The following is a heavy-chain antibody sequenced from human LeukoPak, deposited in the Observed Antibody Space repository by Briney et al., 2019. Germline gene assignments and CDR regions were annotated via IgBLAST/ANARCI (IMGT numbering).Heavy chain of an antibody. J-gene: IGHJ4*02. CDR2: ISGRGGST. CDR3: ARGTVTMVDY. D-gene: IGHD3-10*01. V-gene: IGHV3-23*01. CDR1: GFTFSDSW. Sequence: GGSLRPSCAASGFTFSDSWVSWGRPAPGKGLEWVSAISGRGGSTYYADSVKGRFTISRDNSKNTLFLQMNSLRAGDTAMYYCARGTVTMVDYGGQGTLATVS.